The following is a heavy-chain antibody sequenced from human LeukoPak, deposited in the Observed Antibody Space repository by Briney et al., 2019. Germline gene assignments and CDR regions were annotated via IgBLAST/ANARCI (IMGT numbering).Heavy chain of an antibody. CDR2: IYSGGST. CDR3: ARGYYDILTGYYGWYFDL. V-gene: IGHV3-66*01. Sequence: GGSLRLSCAASGFTVSSNYMSWVRQAPGKGLEWVSVIYSGGSTYYADSVKGRFTISRDNSKNTLYLQMNSLRAEDTAVYYCARGYYDILTGYYGWYFDLWGRGTLVTVSS. CDR1: GFTVSSNY. D-gene: IGHD3-9*01. J-gene: IGHJ2*01.